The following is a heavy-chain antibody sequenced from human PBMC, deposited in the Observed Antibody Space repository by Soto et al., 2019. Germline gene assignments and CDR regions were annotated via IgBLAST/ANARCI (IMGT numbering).Heavy chain of an antibody. CDR3: VRIPHSTTSYYDHSYGMDG. CDR1: AYYFPSQW. Sequence: GESQTVSCKGSAYYFPSQWFAWVPQTPGKVLEWLGAIYPAVSVTSCSPSFHVQFFLSAAKSTSTAYPEWVRLKCSDSAMYYCVRIPHSTTSYYDHSYGMDGWGQGTTVTVSS. J-gene: IGHJ6*02. CDR2: IYPAVSVT. V-gene: IGHV5-51*01. D-gene: IGHD6-13*01.